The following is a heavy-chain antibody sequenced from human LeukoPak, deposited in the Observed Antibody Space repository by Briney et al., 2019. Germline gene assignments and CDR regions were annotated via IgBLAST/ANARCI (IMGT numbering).Heavy chain of an antibody. CDR1: GFTFSDHY. J-gene: IGHJ4*02. CDR3: ARDGTYGDFDY. CDR2: TRNKTNSYTT. Sequence: GGSLRLSCAASGFTFSDHYMDWVRQAPGKGLEWVGRTRNKTNSYTTEYAASVKGRFTISRDDSKNSLYLQMNSLKTEDTAVYYCARDGTYGDFDYWGQGTLVTVSS. V-gene: IGHV3-72*01. D-gene: IGHD1/OR15-1a*01.